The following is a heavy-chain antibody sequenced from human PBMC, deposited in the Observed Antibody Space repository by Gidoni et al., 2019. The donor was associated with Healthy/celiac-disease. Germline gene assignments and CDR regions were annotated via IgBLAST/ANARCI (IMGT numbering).Heavy chain of an antibody. D-gene: IGHD5-18*01. CDR3: ASFAVMSDYTAISPGDYGMDV. CDR1: GYTFTSYG. V-gene: IGHV1-18*01. Sequence: QVQLVQSGAEVKKPGASVKVSCKASGYTFTSYGISWVRQAPGQGLEWMGWISAYNGNTNYAQKLQGRVTMTTDTSTSTAYMELRSLRSDDTAVYYCASFAVMSDYTAISPGDYGMDVWGQGTTVTVSS. CDR2: ISAYNGNT. J-gene: IGHJ6*02.